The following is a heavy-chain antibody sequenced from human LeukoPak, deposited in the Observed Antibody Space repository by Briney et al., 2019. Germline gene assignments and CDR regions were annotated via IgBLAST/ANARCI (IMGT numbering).Heavy chain of an antibody. CDR2: IKEDGSER. CDR1: AFIFSGHW. V-gene: IGHV3-7*03. J-gene: IGHJ5*01. CDR3: AKEFLRWGFDS. D-gene: IGHD2-21*01. Sequence: GGSLRLSCEGSAFIFSGHWMNWVRQTPGKGLEWVASIKEDGSERQYVDSVKGRFSISRDNTKGSLFLQLNSLRAEDTAVYSCAKEFLRWGFDSWGQGTLVTVSS.